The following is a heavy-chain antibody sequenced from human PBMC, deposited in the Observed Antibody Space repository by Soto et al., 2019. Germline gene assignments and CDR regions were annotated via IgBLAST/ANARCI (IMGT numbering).Heavy chain of an antibody. CDR1: GYTFTGYY. D-gene: IGHD2-2*01. CDR2: INPNSGGT. V-gene: IGHV1-2*02. J-gene: IGHJ5*02. Sequence: GVSVKVSCKASGYTFTGYYMHWVRQAPGQGLEWMGWINPNSGGTNYAQKFQGRVTMTRDTSISTAYMELSRLRSDDTAVYYCARDGNIVVVPAAILSSWGQGTLVTVSS. CDR3: ARDGNIVVVPAAILSS.